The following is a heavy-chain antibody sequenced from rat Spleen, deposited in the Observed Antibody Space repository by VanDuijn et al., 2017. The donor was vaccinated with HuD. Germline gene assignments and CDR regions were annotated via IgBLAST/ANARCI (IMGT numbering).Heavy chain of an antibody. Sequence: EVQLEESGGGLVQPGRSLKLSCVASGFTFNNYWMTWIRQAPGKGLEWVASITNTGGSIYYPDSVKGRFTISRDNAQNTLYLQMNSLRSEDTASYYCARHGLYNNYGWFAYWGQGTLVTVSS. CDR3: ARHGLYNNYGWFAY. CDR2: ITNTGGSI. V-gene: IGHV5-31*01. D-gene: IGHD1-10*01. J-gene: IGHJ3*01. CDR1: GFTFNNYW.